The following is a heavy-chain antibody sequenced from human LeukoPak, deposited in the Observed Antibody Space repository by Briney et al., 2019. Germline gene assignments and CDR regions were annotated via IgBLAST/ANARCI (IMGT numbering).Heavy chain of an antibody. D-gene: IGHD3-10*01. CDR1: GGSVRSSRPY. CDR2: VYYVGNA. J-gene: IGHJ5*02. CDR3: ATHDEGSYFET. V-gene: IGHV4-39*02. Sequence: SETLSLTCTVSGGSVRSSRPYWGWIRQSPGKGLEWIGSVYYVGNAYYSPSLLGRATISIDTSKTHISLTLTSVTATDTGIYYCATHDEGSYFETWGQGALVTVSS.